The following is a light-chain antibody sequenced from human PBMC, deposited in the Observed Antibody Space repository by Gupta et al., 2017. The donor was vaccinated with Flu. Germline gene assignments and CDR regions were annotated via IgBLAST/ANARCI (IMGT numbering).Light chain of an antibody. V-gene: IGLV3-25*03. CDR1: ALPKQY. CDR3: QSADSSGTYFWV. CDR2: KDS. Sequence: GDALPKQYAYWYQQKPGQAPVLVIYKDSERPSGIPERFSGSSSGTTVTLTISGVQAEDEADYYCQSADSSGTYFWVFGGGTKLTVL. J-gene: IGLJ3*02.